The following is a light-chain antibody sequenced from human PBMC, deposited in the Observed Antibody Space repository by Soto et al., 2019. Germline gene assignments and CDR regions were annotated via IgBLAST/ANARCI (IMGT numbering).Light chain of an antibody. J-gene: IGKJ1*01. Sequence: EIVLTQSPATLSLSLGERATLSCRASQSVGTFFAWYQQKPGQAPRLLIYDASNRATGIPARFSGSGSGTDFTLTISSLEPEDFAVYYCQQCYNWPQWTFGQGTKVDIK. CDR3: QQCYNWPQWT. V-gene: IGKV3-11*01. CDR2: DAS. CDR1: QSVGTF.